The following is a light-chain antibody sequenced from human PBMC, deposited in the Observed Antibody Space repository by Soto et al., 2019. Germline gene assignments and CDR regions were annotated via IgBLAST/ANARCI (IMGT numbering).Light chain of an antibody. CDR2: EVN. CDR1: SSDVGGYNY. CDR3: SSHAGINNVV. V-gene: IGLV2-8*01. J-gene: IGLJ3*02. Sequence: QSALTQPPSASGSPGQSVAISCTGTSSDVGGYNYVSWYQQHPGKAPKLMIYEVNKRPSGVPDRFSGSKSGNTASLTVSGLQAEDEADYYCSSHAGINNVVFGGGTKLTVL.